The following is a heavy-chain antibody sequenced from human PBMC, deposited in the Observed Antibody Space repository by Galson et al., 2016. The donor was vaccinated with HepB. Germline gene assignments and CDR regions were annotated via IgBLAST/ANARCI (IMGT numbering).Heavy chain of an antibody. J-gene: IGHJ6*02. CDR3: ARASLWFGELFSDGMDV. CDR1: GYNFISFH. CDR2: INPEGGST. V-gene: IGHV1-46*01. Sequence: SVKVSCKASGYNFISFHLHWVRQALGQGLEWVGIINPEGGSTIHAQKFQGRVTMTRDTSTSTVYLELSSLRSEDTAVYYCARASLWFGELFSDGMDVWGQGTTVTVSS. D-gene: IGHD3-10*01.